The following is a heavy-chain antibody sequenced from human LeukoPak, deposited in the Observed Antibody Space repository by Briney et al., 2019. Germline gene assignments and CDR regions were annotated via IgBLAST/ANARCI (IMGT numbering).Heavy chain of an antibody. V-gene: IGHV4-59*07. CDR3: GNFHYPVNSGYYLFDY. CDR1: GGSISSYY. CDR2: IYYSGST. Sequence: SDTLSLTCTVSGGSISSYYWSWIRQPPGKGLEWIGYIYYSGSTNYNPSLKSRVTISVDTSKNQFSLKLSSVTAADTAVYYCGNFHYPVNSGYYLFDYWGQGILVTVSS. J-gene: IGHJ4*02. D-gene: IGHD3-22*01.